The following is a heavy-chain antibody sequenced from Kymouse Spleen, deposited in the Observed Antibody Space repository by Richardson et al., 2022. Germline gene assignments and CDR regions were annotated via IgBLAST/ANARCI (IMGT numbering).Heavy chain of an antibody. J-gene: IGHJ6*02. CDR3: ARDRYNWNSYYYYYGMDV. Sequence: EVQLVESGGGLVQPGGSLRLSCAASGFTFSSYWMSWVRQAPGKGLEWVANIKQDGSEKYYVDSVKGRFTISRDNAKNSLYLQMNSLRAEDTAVYYCARDRYNWNSYYYYYGMDVWGQGTTVTVSS. V-gene: IGHV3-7*01. CDR1: GFTFSSYW. D-gene: IGHD1-7*01. CDR2: IKQDGSEK.